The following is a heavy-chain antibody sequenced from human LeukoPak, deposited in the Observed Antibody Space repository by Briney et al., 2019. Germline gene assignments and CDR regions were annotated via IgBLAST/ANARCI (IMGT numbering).Heavy chain of an antibody. Sequence: PGGSLRLSCAASGFTFSNYWMHWVRQAPGKGLVWVSRINSDGSTTSYADSVKDRFTISRDNAKNTLYLQMNSLRAEDTAVYYCARGASGYSYGWGQGTLVTVSS. CDR1: GFTFSNYW. CDR3: ARGASGYSYG. D-gene: IGHD5-18*01. V-gene: IGHV3-74*01. CDR2: INSDGSTT. J-gene: IGHJ4*02.